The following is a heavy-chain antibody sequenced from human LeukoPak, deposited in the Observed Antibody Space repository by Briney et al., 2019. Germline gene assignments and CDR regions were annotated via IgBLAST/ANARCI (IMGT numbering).Heavy chain of an antibody. CDR1: GFTFTHFG. D-gene: IGHD1-26*01. CDR3: AKIVGSGSRTF. CDR2: IQYDGIDK. Sequence: GGSLRLSCLASGFTFTHFGMHWVRQAPGKGLEWVTFIQYDGIDKYYADSVKGRFSISRADSKNTIYLQMNSLKPEDTAVYYCAKIVGSGSRTFWGQGTLVIVSS. J-gene: IGHJ4*02. V-gene: IGHV3-30*02.